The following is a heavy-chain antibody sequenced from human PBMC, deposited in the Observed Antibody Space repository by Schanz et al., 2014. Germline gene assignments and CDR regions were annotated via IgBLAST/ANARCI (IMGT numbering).Heavy chain of an antibody. CDR3: AKDHPSSGWPAFDV. D-gene: IGHD6-19*01. J-gene: IGHJ4*02. CDR1: GFSFSNYW. CDR2: IKQDGSEK. V-gene: IGHV3-7*05. Sequence: EVQLVESGGGLVQPGESLRLSCAASGFSFSNYWMSWVRQAPGKGLEWVANIKQDGSEKYYVDSVKGRFTISRDNAKKSLYLQMNSLRADDSAIYYCAKDHPSSGWPAFDVWGQGTQVTVSS.